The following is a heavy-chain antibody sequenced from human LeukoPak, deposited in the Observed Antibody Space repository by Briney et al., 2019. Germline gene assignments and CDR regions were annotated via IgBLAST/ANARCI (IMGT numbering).Heavy chain of an antibody. Sequence: GESLKISCQGSGYRFASYWIGWVRQAPGQGLEWMGWISAYNGNTNYEQKLQGRVTMTTDSSTSTAYMELRSLRSDDTAVYYCARAPGYDFWSGYYFDYWGQGTLVTVSS. V-gene: IGHV1-18*04. D-gene: IGHD3-3*01. CDR2: ISAYNGNT. J-gene: IGHJ4*02. CDR1: GYRFASYW. CDR3: ARAPGYDFWSGYYFDY.